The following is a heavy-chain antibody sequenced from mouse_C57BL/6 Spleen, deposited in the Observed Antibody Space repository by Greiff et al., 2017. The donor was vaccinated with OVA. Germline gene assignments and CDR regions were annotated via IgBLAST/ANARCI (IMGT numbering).Heavy chain of an antibody. CDR1: GFTFSDYY. Sequence: EVQLVESEGGLVQPGSSMKLSCTASGFTFSDYYMAWVRQVPEKGLEWVANINYDGSSTYYLDSLKSRFIISRDNAKNILYLQMSSLKSEDTATYYCARDRPYWYFDVWGTGTTVTVSS. CDR3: ARDRPYWYFDV. CDR2: INYDGSST. J-gene: IGHJ1*03. V-gene: IGHV5-16*01.